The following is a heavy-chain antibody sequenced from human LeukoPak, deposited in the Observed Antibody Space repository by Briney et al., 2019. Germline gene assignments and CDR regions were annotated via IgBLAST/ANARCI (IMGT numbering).Heavy chain of an antibody. Sequence: PSETLSLTCAVSAGSFSGYYWSWIRQPPGKGLEWIGKINHSGSTNYNPSLKSRVTISVDTSKNQFSLKLSSVTAADTAVYYCASGGELERLSIYYYYMDVWGKGTTVTVSS. CDR3: ASGGELERLSIYYYYMDV. V-gene: IGHV4-34*01. CDR2: INHSGST. D-gene: IGHD1-1*01. J-gene: IGHJ6*03. CDR1: AGSFSGYY.